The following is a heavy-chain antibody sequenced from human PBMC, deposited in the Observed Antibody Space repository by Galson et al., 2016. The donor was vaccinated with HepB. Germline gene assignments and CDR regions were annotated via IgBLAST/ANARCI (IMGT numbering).Heavy chain of an antibody. J-gene: IGHJ6*02. D-gene: IGHD3-16*01. Sequence: SVKVSCKASGGTFSRFAIRWVRQAPGQGLEWMGGMIPMLATAHYAQRFQGRVTVSADESTSTAYMELSSLRSDDTAVYYCARSFWGKYETGYYHYALDVWGQGTTVTVSS. CDR1: GGTFSRFA. CDR2: MIPMLATA. CDR3: ARSFWGKYETGYYHYALDV. V-gene: IGHV1-69*13.